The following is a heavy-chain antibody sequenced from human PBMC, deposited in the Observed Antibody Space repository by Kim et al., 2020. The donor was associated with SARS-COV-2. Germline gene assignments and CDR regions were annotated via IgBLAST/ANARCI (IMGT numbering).Heavy chain of an antibody. Sequence: VKGRFTISRDNSKNTLYLQMNSLRAEDTAVYYCAKGHSSGWNYSYYGMDVWGQGTTVTVSS. V-gene: IGHV3-23*01. J-gene: IGHJ6*02. D-gene: IGHD6-19*01. CDR3: AKGHSSGWNYSYYGMDV.